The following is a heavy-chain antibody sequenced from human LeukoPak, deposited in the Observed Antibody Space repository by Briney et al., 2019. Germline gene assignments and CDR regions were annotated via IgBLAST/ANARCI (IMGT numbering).Heavy chain of an antibody. D-gene: IGHD2-21*02. CDR3: ARGKTED. V-gene: IGHV3-66*01. CDR2: IYSGGST. CDR1: GFTFSSYS. J-gene: IGHJ4*02. Sequence: GGSLRLSCAASGFTFSSYSMSWVRQAPGKGLEWVSVIYSGGSTYYADSVKGRFTISRDNSKNTLYLQMNSLRAEDTAVYYCARGKTEDWGQGTLVTVSS.